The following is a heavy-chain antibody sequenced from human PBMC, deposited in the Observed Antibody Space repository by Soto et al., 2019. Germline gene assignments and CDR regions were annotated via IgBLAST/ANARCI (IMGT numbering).Heavy chain of an antibody. Sequence: EVQLLESGGGLVQPGGSLRLSCAASGFSFGDYDMGWVRQPPGKGPQWVSSLYADGSTFYLSSVRGLFTISADNSKTTLFLQMHGLTADDTAVYFFAIAGRTFFASWGQGTLVTVSS. J-gene: IGHJ4*02. CDR1: GFSFGDYD. V-gene: IGHV3-23*01. D-gene: IGHD3-10*01. CDR3: AIAGRTFFAS. CDR2: LYADGST.